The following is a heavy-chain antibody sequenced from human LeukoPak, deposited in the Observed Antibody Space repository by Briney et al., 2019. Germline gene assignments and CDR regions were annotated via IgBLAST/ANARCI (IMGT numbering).Heavy chain of an antibody. CDR3: ARGELSIVVVPAATDY. CDR1: GFTFSSYA. Sequence: GGSLRLSCAASGFTFSSYAMHWVRQAPGKGLEYGSAISSNGGSTYYANSVKGRFTISRDNSKNTLYLQMFSLRAEDMAVYYCARGELSIVVVPAATDYWGQGTLVTVSS. V-gene: IGHV3-64*01. CDR2: ISSNGGST. J-gene: IGHJ4*02. D-gene: IGHD2-2*01.